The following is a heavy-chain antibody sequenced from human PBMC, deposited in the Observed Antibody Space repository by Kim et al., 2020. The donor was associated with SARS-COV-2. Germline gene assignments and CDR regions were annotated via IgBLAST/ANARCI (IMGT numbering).Heavy chain of an antibody. CDR1: GWSFSGYY. J-gene: IGHJ6*02. D-gene: IGHD3-10*01. V-gene: IGHV4-34*01. CDR2: INHSGST. Sequence: SETLSLTCAVYGWSFSGYYWSWIRQPPGKGLEWIGEINHSGSTNYNPSLKSRVTISVDTSKNQFSLKLSSVTAADTAVYYCARGGSFLWFGELGHYYGMDVWGQGTTVTVSS. CDR3: ARGGSFLWFGELGHYYGMDV.